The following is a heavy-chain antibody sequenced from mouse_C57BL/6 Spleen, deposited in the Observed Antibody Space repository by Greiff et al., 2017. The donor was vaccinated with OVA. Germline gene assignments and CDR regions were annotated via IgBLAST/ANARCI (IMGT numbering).Heavy chain of an antibody. D-gene: IGHD2-2*01. CDR3: ARWVVTTHWYFDV. CDR1: GYTFTDYY. V-gene: IGHV1-26*01. CDR2: INPNNGGT. Sequence: VQLQQSGPELVKPGASVKISCKASGYTFTDYYMNWVKQSHGKSLEWIGDINPNNGGTSYNQKFKGKATLSVDKSSSTAYMELRSLTSEDSAVYYCARWVVTTHWYFDVWGTGTTVTVSS. J-gene: IGHJ1*03.